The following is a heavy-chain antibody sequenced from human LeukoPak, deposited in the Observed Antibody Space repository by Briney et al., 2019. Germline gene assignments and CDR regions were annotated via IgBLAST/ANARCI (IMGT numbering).Heavy chain of an antibody. CDR1: GGSISSYY. CDR2: IYTSGTI. J-gene: IGHJ5*02. Sequence: KASDTLSLTCTVSGGSISSYYWSWIRHPAGTALEWIGRIYTSGTITYNPSLKSRVTMSVDTSKNQFSLKLSSVTAADTAVYYCARISSSWYFGPWGQGALVTVSS. CDR3: ARISSSWYFGP. V-gene: IGHV4-4*07. D-gene: IGHD6-13*01.